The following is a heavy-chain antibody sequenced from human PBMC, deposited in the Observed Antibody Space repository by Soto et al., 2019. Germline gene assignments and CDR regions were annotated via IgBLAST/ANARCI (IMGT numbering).Heavy chain of an antibody. CDR2: IGLYNGNT. J-gene: IGHJ2*01. CDR1: GYTFADYG. D-gene: IGHD2-15*01. Sequence: QAQLVQSGAEVKKPGASVKVSCQAGGYTFADYGISWVRQAPGQGLEWMGWIGLYNGNTNYAQNLQDRVTMTTDTSTNTAYMELRSLRSDDTALYYCARCYCSVGSCYTCWHFDLWGRGTLLTVSS. V-gene: IGHV1-18*01. CDR3: ARCYCSVGSCYTCWHFDL.